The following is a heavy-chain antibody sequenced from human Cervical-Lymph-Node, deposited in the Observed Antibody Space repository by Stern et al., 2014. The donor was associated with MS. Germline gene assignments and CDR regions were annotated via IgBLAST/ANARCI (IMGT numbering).Heavy chain of an antibody. CDR3: TRDPKARRGMDV. V-gene: IGHV3-49*05. CDR1: GFIFGNYA. Sequence: EDQLVESGGDLIKPGRSLRLSCRGSGFIFGNYALSWFRQASGKGLEWVGLISHKAHGGTTEYAASMKGRFTITRDDSKSIAYLEMNSLKTEDTAVYYCTRDPKARRGMDVWGQGTTVTVSS. CDR2: ISHKAHGGTT. J-gene: IGHJ6*02.